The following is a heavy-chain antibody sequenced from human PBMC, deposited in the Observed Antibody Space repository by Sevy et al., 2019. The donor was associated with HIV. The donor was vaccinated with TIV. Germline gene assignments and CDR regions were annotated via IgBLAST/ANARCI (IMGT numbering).Heavy chain of an antibody. CDR3: ARGPYYDFWYFDL. J-gene: IGHJ2*01. CDR2: ISTASSYI. CDR1: GFTFSYYS. V-gene: IGHV3-21*01. D-gene: IGHD3-3*01. Sequence: GRSLRLSCAASGFTFSYYSMNWVRQAPGKGLELVSSISTASSYIYYADSLKGRVTISRDNAKNSLYLQMNSLRAEDTAVYYCARGPYYDFWYFDLWGRGTLVTVSS.